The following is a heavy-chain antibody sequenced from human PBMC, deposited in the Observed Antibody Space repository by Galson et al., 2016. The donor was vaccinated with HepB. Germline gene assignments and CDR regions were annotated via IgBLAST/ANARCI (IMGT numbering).Heavy chain of an antibody. V-gene: IGHV3-43*01. D-gene: IGHD3-10*01. Sequence: SLRLSCAASGFTFDDYTMHWVRQAPGKGLEWVSLISWDGRSTYCADSVKGRFTISRDNSKNSLYLQMNSLRTEDTALYYCAKDWGSLWESSGKGMDVWGQGTTVTVPS. CDR1: GFTFDDYT. J-gene: IGHJ6*02. CDR2: ISWDGRST. CDR3: AKDWGSLWESSGKGMDV.